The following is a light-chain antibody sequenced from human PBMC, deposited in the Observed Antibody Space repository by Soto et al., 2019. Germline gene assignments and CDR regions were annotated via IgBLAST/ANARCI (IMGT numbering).Light chain of an antibody. CDR2: DVS. V-gene: IGLV2-14*01. CDR1: TSEVGGYNY. J-gene: IGLJ2*01. Sequence: QSALTQPASGSGSPGQSITISCPGTTSEVGGYNYVSWYQQHPGKAPKLMIYDVSNRPSGVSNHFSGCKSGNTASLTISGLQAGDGADYFCSLYTGSRVVFRGGTKVTVL. CDR3: SLYTGSRVV.